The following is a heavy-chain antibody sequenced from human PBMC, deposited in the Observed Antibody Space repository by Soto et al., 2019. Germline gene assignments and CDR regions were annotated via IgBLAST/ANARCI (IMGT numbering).Heavy chain of an antibody. J-gene: IGHJ4*02. V-gene: IGHV3-21*01. CDR2: ISSTTNYI. Sequence: GGSLRLSCAASGLTFSNYAVNWVRQAPGKGLEWVSSISSTTNYIYYADSMKGRFTVSRDNAKNSVYLEMNSLSAEDTALYYCARESEDLTSNFDYWGQGTLVTVSS. CDR3: ARESEDLTSNFDY. CDR1: GLTFSNYA.